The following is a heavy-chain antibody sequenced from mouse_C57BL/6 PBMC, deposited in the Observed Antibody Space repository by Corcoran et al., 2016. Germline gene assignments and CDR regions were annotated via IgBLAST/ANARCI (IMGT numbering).Heavy chain of an antibody. CDR3: ARWDYYSNYAYAMDY. CDR1: GYTFTDYY. V-gene: IGHV1-75*01. CDR2: IFPGSGST. D-gene: IGHD2-5*01. J-gene: IGHJ4*01. Sequence: QVQLQQSGPELVKPGASVKISCKASGYTFTDYYINWVKQRPGQGLEWIGWIFPGSGSTYYNEKFKGKATLTVDKSSSTAYMLLSSLTSEDSAVYFCARWDYYSNYAYAMDYWGQGTSVTVSS.